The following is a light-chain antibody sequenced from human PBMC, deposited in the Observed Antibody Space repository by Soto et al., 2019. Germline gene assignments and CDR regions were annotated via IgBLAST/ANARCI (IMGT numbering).Light chain of an antibody. CDR1: QSISNSY. CDR3: QHYGSSPLFT. J-gene: IGKJ3*01. V-gene: IGKV3-20*01. Sequence: ILTQSPATLSLSPGERATLSCRASQSISNSYLFWYQQKPGQAPRLLIYGTSSRATGVPDRFGGSGSGTDFTLTISRLEPEDVAVYYCQHYGSSPLFTFGPGTKVDFK. CDR2: GTS.